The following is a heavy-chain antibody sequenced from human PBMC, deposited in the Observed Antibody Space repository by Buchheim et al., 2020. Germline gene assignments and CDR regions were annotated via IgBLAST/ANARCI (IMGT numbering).Heavy chain of an antibody. V-gene: IGHV3-23*01. CDR2: ISASGGNT. J-gene: IGHJ4*02. D-gene: IGHD1-26*01. Sequence: VQLLDSGGDLIHPGGSLRLSCRASGFTFRDYAMTWVRQAPGKGLEWVSSISASGGNTYYTDSVKGRFTISRDNLQNMLYLQMNNVRDEDTAVYYCAKDIERAIVGATLAHWGQGT. CDR3: AKDIERAIVGATLAH. CDR1: GFTFRDYA.